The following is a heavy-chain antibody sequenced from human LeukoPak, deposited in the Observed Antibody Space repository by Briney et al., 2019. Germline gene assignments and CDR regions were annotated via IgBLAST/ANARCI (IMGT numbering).Heavy chain of an antibody. Sequence: GGSLRLSCAASGFSLSNFGMHWVRQAPGKGLEWVAFVQKDGSYAKYGDSVKGRFTISRDNSKNTLHLQMNNLRVEDTAVYYCANIPNSFGPDYWGQGSLVTVSS. CDR1: GFSLSNFG. CDR2: VQKDGSYA. V-gene: IGHV3-30*02. D-gene: IGHD3-16*01. J-gene: IGHJ4*02. CDR3: ANIPNSFGPDY.